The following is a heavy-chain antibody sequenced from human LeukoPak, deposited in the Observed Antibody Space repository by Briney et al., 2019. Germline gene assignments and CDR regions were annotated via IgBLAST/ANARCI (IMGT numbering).Heavy chain of an antibody. V-gene: IGHV1-8*01. Sequence: ASVTVSCKASGYTFSSYDINWVRQAAGPGLERMGWMNPNSGNTGYAQKFQGRVSMTRNTSISTAYMELSSLRTEDTAVYYCARSPYDSSGYYSDYWGQGTLVTVSS. CDR2: MNPNSGNT. D-gene: IGHD3-22*01. CDR1: GYTFSSYD. CDR3: ARSPYDSSGYYSDY. J-gene: IGHJ4*02.